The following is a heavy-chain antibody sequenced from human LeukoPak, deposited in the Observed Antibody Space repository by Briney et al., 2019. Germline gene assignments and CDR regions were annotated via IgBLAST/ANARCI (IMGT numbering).Heavy chain of an antibody. Sequence: SETLSLTCTVSGGSLNDYHWSWIRQPPGKGLEYTGYIFYTGSTNYHPSLKSRVSISIDKSRNRFSLRLSSVTAADTAVYFCARGRRYYDSSGRYFDFWGQGSLVTVSS. J-gene: IGHJ4*02. D-gene: IGHD3-22*01. CDR1: GGSLNDYH. CDR3: ARGRRYYDSSGRYFDF. CDR2: IFYTGST. V-gene: IGHV4-59*08.